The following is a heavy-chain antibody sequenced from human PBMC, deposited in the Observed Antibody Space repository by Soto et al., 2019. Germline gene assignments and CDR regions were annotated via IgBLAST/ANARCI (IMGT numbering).Heavy chain of an antibody. J-gene: IGHJ4*02. CDR1: GYTFSNYG. V-gene: IGHV1-18*01. D-gene: IGHD1-7*01. CDR2: ISAYNGNT. Sequence: GASVKVSCKTSGYTFSNYGINWVRQAPGQGLEWMGWISAYNGNTNFAQKLQGRVSLTTDTSSTTAYMELRSLTSDDTAVYYCVRGQTTPRPAVFDYWGQGTLVTVSS. CDR3: VRGQTTPRPAVFDY.